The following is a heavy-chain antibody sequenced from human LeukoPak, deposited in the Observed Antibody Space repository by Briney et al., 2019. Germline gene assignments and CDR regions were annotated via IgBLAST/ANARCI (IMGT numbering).Heavy chain of an antibody. J-gene: IGHJ4*02. Sequence: GGSLRLSCAASGVTFNNFAMSWVRQAPGKGPEWLSPMTVPAGTTYYAESAKGRFTISRDYSKRIVYLQMNSLRDEETAIYYSWKGLEIDQWGQGTLVSV. D-gene: IGHD6-6*01. CDR3: WKGLEIDQ. V-gene: IGHV3-23*01. CDR1: GVTFNNFA. CDR2: MTVPAGTT.